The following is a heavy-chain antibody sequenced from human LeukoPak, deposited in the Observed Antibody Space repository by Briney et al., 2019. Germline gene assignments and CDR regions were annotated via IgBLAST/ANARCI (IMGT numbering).Heavy chain of an antibody. V-gene: IGHV4-31*02. D-gene: IGHD2-15*01. CDR1: GGSISSGGYY. Sequence: SETLSLTCTVSGGSISSGGYYWSWIRQHPGKGLEWIGYIYYSGSTYYNPSLKSRVTISVDTSKNQFSLKLSSVTAADTAVYYCARERYCSGGSCYVWFDPWGQGTLVTVSS. CDR2: IYYSGST. CDR3: ARERYCSGGSCYVWFDP. J-gene: IGHJ5*02.